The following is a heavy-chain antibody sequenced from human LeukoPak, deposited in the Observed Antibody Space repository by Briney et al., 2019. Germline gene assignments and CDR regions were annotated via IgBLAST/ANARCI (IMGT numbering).Heavy chain of an antibody. CDR1: GGSISSYY. V-gene: IGHV4-4*07. D-gene: IGHD6-13*01. CDR2: IYTSGST. CDR3: ARDRGFMSSSSWVFDY. Sequence: PPETLSLTCTVSGGSISSYYWSWIRQPAGKGLEWIGRIYTSGSTNYNPSLKCRVTMSVDTSKNQFSLKLSSVTAADTAVYYCARDRGFMSSSSWVFDYWGQGTLFTVSS. J-gene: IGHJ4*02.